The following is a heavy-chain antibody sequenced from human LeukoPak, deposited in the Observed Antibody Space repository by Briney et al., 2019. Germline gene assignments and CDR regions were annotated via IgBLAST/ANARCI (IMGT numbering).Heavy chain of an antibody. CDR3: ARAHCSSTSCYEDYYYYMDV. V-gene: IGHV3-21*01. Sequence: PGGSLRLSCAASGFTFSSYSMDWVRQAPGKGLEWVSSISSGSRYIYYADSVKGRFTISRDNAKNSLYLQMNSLRAEDTAVYYCARAHCSSTSCYEDYYYYMDVWGKGTTVTVSS. J-gene: IGHJ6*03. CDR2: ISSGSRYI. D-gene: IGHD2-2*01. CDR1: GFTFSSYS.